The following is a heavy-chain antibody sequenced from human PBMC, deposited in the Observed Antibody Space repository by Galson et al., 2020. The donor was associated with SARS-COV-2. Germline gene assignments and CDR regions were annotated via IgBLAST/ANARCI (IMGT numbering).Heavy chain of an antibody. CDR2: IYPGDSDT. D-gene: IGHD3-22*01. V-gene: IGHV5-51*01. CDR3: GRRVSGDYYALEY. J-gene: IGHJ4*02. Sequence: GESLKISCKGSGYSFNTYWIAWVRQMPGKGLEWMGIIYPGDSDTRYSPSFQGQVTISVDKSISTAYLQWSSLKASDTAMYYCGRRVSGDYYALEYWGQGTLVTVSS. CDR1: GYSFNTYW.